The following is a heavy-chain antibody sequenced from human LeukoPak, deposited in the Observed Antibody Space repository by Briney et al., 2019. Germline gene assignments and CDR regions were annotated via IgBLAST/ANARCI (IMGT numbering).Heavy chain of an antibody. CDR1: GYTFTSYY. D-gene: IGHD1-26*01. Sequence: GASVKVSCKASGYTFTSYYMHWVRQAPGQGLEWMGIINPSGGSTSYAQKFQGRVTMTRDTSTSTVYMELSSLRSEYTAVYYCARGVRAVGANREGWFDPWGQGTLVTVSS. V-gene: IGHV1-46*01. CDR3: ARGVRAVGANREGWFDP. J-gene: IGHJ5*02. CDR2: INPSGGST.